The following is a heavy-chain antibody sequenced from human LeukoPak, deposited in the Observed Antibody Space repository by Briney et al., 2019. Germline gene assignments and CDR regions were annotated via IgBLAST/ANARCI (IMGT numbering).Heavy chain of an antibody. CDR2: TNWNGGST. CDR1: GFTFDDYG. J-gene: IGHJ5*02. CDR3: ARWVAVAGNGWFDP. Sequence: GGSLRLSCAASGFTFDDYGMSWVRQAPGKGLEWVSGTNWNGGSTGYADSVKGRFTISRDNAKNSLYLQMNSLRAEDTALYYCARWVAVAGNGWFDPWGQGTLVTVSS. D-gene: IGHD6-19*01. V-gene: IGHV3-20*04.